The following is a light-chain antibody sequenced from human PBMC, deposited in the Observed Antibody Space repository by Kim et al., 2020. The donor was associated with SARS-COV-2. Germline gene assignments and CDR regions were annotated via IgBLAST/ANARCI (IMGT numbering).Light chain of an antibody. CDR2: SAS. CDR3: QQYSGTLAT. J-gene: IGKJ1*01. Sequence: DIQMTQSPSSLSASIGDRVTITCRASQDIGNSVAWYQQKPGKGPNVLISSASTLASGVPSRFSGSESETEYTLTISSLQPEDFATYYCQQYSGTLATFGQGTKLEI. CDR1: QDIGNS. V-gene: IGKV1-NL1*01.